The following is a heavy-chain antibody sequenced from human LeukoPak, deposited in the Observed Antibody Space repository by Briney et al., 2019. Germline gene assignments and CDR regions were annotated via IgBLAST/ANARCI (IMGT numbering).Heavy chain of an antibody. CDR2: ISGSGGST. Sequence: GGSLRLSCAVSGFTFSSYAMSWVRQAPGKGLEWVSAISGSGGSTYYADSVKGRFTISRDDSKNTLYLQMNSLRAEDTAVYYCAKTPYSSSPTFDYWGQGTLVTVSS. CDR1: GFTFSSYA. D-gene: IGHD6-6*01. V-gene: IGHV3-23*01. J-gene: IGHJ4*02. CDR3: AKTPYSSSPTFDY.